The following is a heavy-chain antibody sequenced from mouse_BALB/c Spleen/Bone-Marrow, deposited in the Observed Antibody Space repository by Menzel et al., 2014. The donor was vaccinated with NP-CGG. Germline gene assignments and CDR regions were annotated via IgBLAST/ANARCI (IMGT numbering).Heavy chain of an antibody. CDR2: IWSDGST. CDR3: ARHRYDVGAMDY. Sequence: VKLMESGPDLVAPSQSLSITCTVSGFSLTSYGVHWVRQPPGKGLEWLVVIWSDGSTTYNSALKSRLSISKDNSKSQVFLKMNSLQTDDTAMYYCARHRYDVGAMDYWGQGTSVTVS. J-gene: IGHJ4*01. CDR1: GFSLTSYG. V-gene: IGHV2-6-2*01. D-gene: IGHD2-12*01.